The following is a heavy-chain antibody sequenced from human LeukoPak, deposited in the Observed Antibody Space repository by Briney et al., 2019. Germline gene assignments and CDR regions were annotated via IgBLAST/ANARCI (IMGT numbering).Heavy chain of an antibody. J-gene: IGHJ5*02. CDR1: GFTFSSYG. Sequence: GGSLRLSCAASGFTFSSYGMHWVRQAPGKGLEWVAFIRYDGSNKYYADSVKGRFTISRDNSKNTLYLQMNSLRAEDTAVYYCAKDRYGDQNWFDPWGRGTLVTVSS. V-gene: IGHV3-30*02. CDR2: IRYDGSNK. CDR3: AKDRYGDQNWFDP. D-gene: IGHD4-17*01.